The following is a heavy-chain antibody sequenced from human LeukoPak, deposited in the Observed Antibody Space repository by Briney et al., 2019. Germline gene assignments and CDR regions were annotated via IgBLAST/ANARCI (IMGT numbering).Heavy chain of an antibody. D-gene: IGHD6-19*01. CDR1: GFTFSTYW. CDR2: IKQDGNEK. Sequence: PGGSLRLSCAASGFTFSTYWMSWVRQAPGKGLEWVANIKQDGNEKYYVDSVKGRFTISRDNSKNTLYLQMNSLRAEDTAVYYCAKVIRNQWLVPFDYWGQGTLVTVSS. V-gene: IGHV3-7*03. J-gene: IGHJ4*02. CDR3: AKVIRNQWLVPFDY.